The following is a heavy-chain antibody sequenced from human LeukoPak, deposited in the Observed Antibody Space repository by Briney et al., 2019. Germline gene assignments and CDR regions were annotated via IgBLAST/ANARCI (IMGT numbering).Heavy chain of an antibody. V-gene: IGHV1-46*01. CDR1: GYTFTSYY. CDR2: INPSGGST. CDR3: AGDTGEDWFDP. Sequence: ASVKVSCKASGYTFTSYYMHWVRQAPGQGLEWMGIINPSGGSTSYAQKFQGRVTMTRDMSTSTVYMELSSLRSEDTAVYYCAGDTGEDWFDPWGQGTLVPVSS. D-gene: IGHD4-17*01. J-gene: IGHJ5*02.